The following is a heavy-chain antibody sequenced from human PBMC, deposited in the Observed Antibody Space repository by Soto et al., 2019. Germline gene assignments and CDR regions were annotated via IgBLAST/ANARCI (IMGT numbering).Heavy chain of an antibody. J-gene: IGHJ4*02. Sequence: QVQLVESGGGVVQPGRSLRLSCAASGFTFSNYDMHWVRQAPGKGLEWVALISYDGSDKYYADSVKGRFTISRDNSKNTLYLQMNSLRAEDAAVYYCAKGSSYSSGWISSTFDYWGQGTLVTVSS. CDR1: GFTFSNYD. D-gene: IGHD6-19*01. V-gene: IGHV3-30*18. CDR3: AKGSSYSSGWISSTFDY. CDR2: ISYDGSDK.